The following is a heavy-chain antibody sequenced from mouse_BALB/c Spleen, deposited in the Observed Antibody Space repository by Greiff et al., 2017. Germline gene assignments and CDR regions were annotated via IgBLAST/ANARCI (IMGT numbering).Heavy chain of an antibody. Sequence: EVNVVESGGGLVKPGGSLKLSCAASGFAFSSYDMSWVRQTPEKRLEWVAYISSGGGSTYYPDTVKGRFTISRDNAKNTLYLQMSSLKSEDTAMYYCARHRDSAFAYWGQGTLVTVSA. D-gene: IGHD3-3*01. CDR1: GFAFSSYD. CDR2: ISSGGGST. J-gene: IGHJ3*01. CDR3: ARHRDSAFAY. V-gene: IGHV5-12-1*01.